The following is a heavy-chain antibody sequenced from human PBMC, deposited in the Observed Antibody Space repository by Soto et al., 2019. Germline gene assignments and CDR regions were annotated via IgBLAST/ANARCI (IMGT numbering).Heavy chain of an antibody. V-gene: IGHV2-5*02. Sequence: QITLKESGPTLVKPTQTLTLTCTFSGFSLSTSGVGVGWIRQPPGKALEWLALIYWDDDKCYSPSLKSRLTIPKYTSKKQVVLTMTNMHPVDTAIYYCAHSPVPDAFDIRGQGTMGTVS. CDR2: IYWDDDK. J-gene: IGHJ3*02. CDR3: AHSPVPDAFDI. CDR1: GFSLSTSGVG.